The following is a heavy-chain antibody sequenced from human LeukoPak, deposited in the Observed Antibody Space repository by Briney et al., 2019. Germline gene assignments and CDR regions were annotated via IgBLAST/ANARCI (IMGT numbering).Heavy chain of an antibody. CDR2: IYHGGST. CDR3: ATMRGYCSSPTCQDS. CDR1: GGSISSSYW. J-gene: IGHJ4*02. Sequence: SETLSLTCAVSGGSISSSYWWSWVRQPPGKGLEWIGEIYHGGSTNFNPSLKSRVTISVDKSKNQFSLKLSSVTAADTAMYYCATMRGYCSSPTCQDSWGQGTLVTVSS. D-gene: IGHD2-2*01. V-gene: IGHV4-4*02.